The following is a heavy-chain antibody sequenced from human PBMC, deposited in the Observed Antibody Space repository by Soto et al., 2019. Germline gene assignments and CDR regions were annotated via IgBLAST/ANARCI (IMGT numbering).Heavy chain of an antibody. V-gene: IGHV3-30-3*01. J-gene: IGHJ4*02. CDR2: ISYDGSNK. CDR1: GFTFSSYA. D-gene: IGHD3-10*01. CDR3: ARDPMGRYYGSGRYYFDY. Sequence: QVQLVESGGGVVQPGRSLRLSCAASGFTFSSYAMHWVRQAPGKGLEWVAVISYDGSNKYYADSVKGRFTISRDNSKNPLYLQMNSRRAEDTAVYYCARDPMGRYYGSGRYYFDYWGQGTLVTVSS.